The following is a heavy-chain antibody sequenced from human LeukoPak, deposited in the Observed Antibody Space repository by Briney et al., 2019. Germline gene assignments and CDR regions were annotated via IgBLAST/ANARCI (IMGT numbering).Heavy chain of an antibody. CDR3: ARDRSQEFDP. CDR2: IYYSGST. CDR1: GGSISSYY. V-gene: IGHV4-59*01. D-gene: IGHD3-10*01. J-gene: IGHJ5*02. Sequence: ASETLSLTCTVSGGSISSYYWSWIRQPPGKGLEWIGYIYYSGSTNYNPSLKSRVTISVDTSKNQFSLKLSSVTAADTAVYYCARDRSQEFDPWGQGTLVTVSS.